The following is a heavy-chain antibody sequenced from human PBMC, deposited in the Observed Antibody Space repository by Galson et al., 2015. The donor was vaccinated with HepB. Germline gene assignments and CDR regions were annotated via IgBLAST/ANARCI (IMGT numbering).Heavy chain of an antibody. J-gene: IGHJ1*01. CDR1: GYTFTSYG. D-gene: IGHD3-9*01. CDR3: ALEENYDILTGPEVRNPTFQH. Sequence: SVKVSCKASGYTFTSYGISWVRQAPGQGLEWMGWISAYNGNTNYAQKLQGRVTMTTDKSTSTAYMELSSLRSEDTAVYYCALEENYDILTGPEVRNPTFQHWGQGTLVTVSS. CDR2: ISAYNGNT. V-gene: IGHV1-18*01.